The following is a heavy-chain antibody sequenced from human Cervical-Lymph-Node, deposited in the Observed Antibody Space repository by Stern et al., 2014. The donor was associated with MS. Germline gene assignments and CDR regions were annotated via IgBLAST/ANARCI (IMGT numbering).Heavy chain of an antibody. CDR2: VYQSGST. D-gene: IGHD2-15*01. CDR1: GASISSSH. V-gene: IGHV4-59*01. CDR3: ERGRWYGDY. Sequence: VQLQESGPGLVKPSETLSLTCTVSGASISSSHWTWIRQTPGKGLEWIGNVYQSGSTNYKPSLKSRATIFVDTSKNQVSLKLTSVTAADTAVYYCERGRWYGDYWGQGTLVTVSS. J-gene: IGHJ4*02.